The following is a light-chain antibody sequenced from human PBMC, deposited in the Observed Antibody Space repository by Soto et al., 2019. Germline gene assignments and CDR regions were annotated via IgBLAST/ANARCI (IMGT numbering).Light chain of an antibody. Sequence: QAVVTQPPSASGSPGQSVTISCTGTSSDVGGYRYVSWYQQPPGKAPKLMIYEVNKRPSGVPDRFSGSKSGNTASLTVSGLQAEDEADYYCSSYAGSNDVIFGGGTKLTVL. J-gene: IGLJ2*01. CDR2: EVN. CDR1: SSDVGGYRY. CDR3: SSYAGSNDVI. V-gene: IGLV2-8*01.